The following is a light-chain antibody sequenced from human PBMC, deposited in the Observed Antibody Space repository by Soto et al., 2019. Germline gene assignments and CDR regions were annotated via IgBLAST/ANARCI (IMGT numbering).Light chain of an antibody. CDR2: GAS. V-gene: IGKV3D-15*01. Sequence: EIVMTQSPATLSVSPGEGATLSCRASQSVSTNLAWYQQKPGQAPRLLIDGASSRATGIPARFSGSGSGTEFTLTIGSLQSEDFAVYFCQQYHDWPLTFGGGTKVDIK. J-gene: IGKJ4*01. CDR1: QSVSTN. CDR3: QQYHDWPLT.